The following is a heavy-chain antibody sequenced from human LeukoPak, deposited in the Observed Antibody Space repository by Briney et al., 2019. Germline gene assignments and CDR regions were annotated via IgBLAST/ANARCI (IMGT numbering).Heavy chain of an antibody. CDR2: IIPIFDTT. J-gene: IGHJ4*02. D-gene: IGHD2-21*02. CDR3: AREGGYCGTDCYPDY. CDR1: GYTFNNYG. Sequence: GASVKVSCKASGYTFNNYGITWVRQAPGQGLEWMGRIIPIFDTTNFAQNFQGRVSITADESTSTVYMELSSLRSEDTAVYYCAREGGYCGTDCYPDYWGQGTLVTVSS. V-gene: IGHV1-69*13.